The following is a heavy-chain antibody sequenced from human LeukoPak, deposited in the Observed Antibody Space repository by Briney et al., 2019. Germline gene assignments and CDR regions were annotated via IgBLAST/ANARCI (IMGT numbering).Heavy chain of an antibody. V-gene: IGHV4-61*02. CDR3: ARGYDSSGYYYPSGLYAFDI. CDR1: GGSISSGSYY. CDR2: IYTSGST. Sequence: SETLSLTCTVSGGSISSGSYYWSWIRQPAGTGLEWIGRIYTSGSTNYNPSLKSRVTISVDTSKNQFSLKLSSVTAADTAVYYCARGYDSSGYYYPSGLYAFDIWGQGTMVTVSS. D-gene: IGHD3-22*01. J-gene: IGHJ3*02.